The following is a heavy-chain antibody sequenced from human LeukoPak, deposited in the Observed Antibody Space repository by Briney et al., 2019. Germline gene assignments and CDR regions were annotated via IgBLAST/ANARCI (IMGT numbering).Heavy chain of an antibody. CDR1: GDSISNYY. CDR2: IDPRGSS. D-gene: IGHD3-22*01. J-gene: IGHJ5*02. V-gene: IGHV4-4*07. CDR3: AREREYCGSSEGP. Sequence: SDTLSLTCTVYGDSISNYYWRWIRQPAGKGLEWIGRIDPRGSSTYNPSCTSRVTMSVEKSRNQFHLNLNSVTAAYTAVYYCAREREYCGSSEGPWGQGTGVTV.